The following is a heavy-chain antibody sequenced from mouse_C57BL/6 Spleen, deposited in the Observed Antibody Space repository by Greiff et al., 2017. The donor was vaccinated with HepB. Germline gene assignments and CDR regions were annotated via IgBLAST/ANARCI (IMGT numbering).Heavy chain of an antibody. D-gene: IGHD1-1*01. Sequence: EVQVVESGGGLVKPGGSLKLSCAASGFTFSDYGMHWVRQAPEKGLEWVAYISSGSSTIYYADTVKGRFTISRDNAKNTLFLQMTSLRSEDTAMYYCARPTYYYGSSPWYFDYWGQGTTLTVSS. CDR3: ARPTYYYGSSPWYFDY. V-gene: IGHV5-17*01. CDR2: ISSGSSTI. CDR1: GFTFSDYG. J-gene: IGHJ2*01.